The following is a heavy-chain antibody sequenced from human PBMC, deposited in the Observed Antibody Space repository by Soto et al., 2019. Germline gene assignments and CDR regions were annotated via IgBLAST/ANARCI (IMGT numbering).Heavy chain of an antibody. Sequence: GGSLRLSCAASGFTFSSYSISWVRQAPWKGLEWVSAISGSGVSTYYADSVKGRFTISRDNSKNTLYLQMNSLRSEDTAVYYCAKDRRGYGSGSLKGMDVWGQRTTVTVYS. CDR3: AKDRRGYGSGSLKGMDV. V-gene: IGHV3-23*01. CDR2: ISGSGVST. D-gene: IGHD3-10*01. J-gene: IGHJ6*02. CDR1: GFTFSSYS.